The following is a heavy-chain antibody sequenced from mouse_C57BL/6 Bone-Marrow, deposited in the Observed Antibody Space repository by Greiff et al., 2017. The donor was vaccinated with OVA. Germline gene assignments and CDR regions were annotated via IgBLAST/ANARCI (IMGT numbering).Heavy chain of an antibody. CDR3: ARLYDGYYGVLD. D-gene: IGHD2-3*01. Sequence: QVQLQQPGAELVKPGASVKMSCKASGYTFTSYWITWVKQRPGQGLEWIGDIYPGSGSTNYNEKFKSKATLTVDTSSSTAYMQLSSLTSDDSAVYYCARLYDGYYGVLDWGQGTTLTVSS. J-gene: IGHJ2*01. CDR1: GYTFTSYW. V-gene: IGHV1-55*01. CDR2: IYPGSGST.